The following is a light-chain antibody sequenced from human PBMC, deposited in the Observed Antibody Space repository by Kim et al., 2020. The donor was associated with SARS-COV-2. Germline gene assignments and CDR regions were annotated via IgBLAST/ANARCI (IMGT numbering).Light chain of an antibody. V-gene: IGKV3-20*01. CDR1: QSVSSSY. CDR3: QQYGSSPIT. CDR2: GAS. Sequence: EIVLTQSPGTLSLSPGERATLSCRASQSVSSSYLAWYQQKPGQAPRLLIYGASSRATGIPDRFSGSGSGTDFTLTISRLEPEDCAVYYCQQYGSSPITLGQGTRLE. J-gene: IGKJ5*01.